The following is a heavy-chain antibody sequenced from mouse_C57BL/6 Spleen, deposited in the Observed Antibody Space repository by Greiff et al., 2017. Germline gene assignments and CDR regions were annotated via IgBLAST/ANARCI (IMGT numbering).Heavy chain of an antibody. V-gene: IGHV1-63*01. CDR1: GYTFTNYW. Sequence: QVQLQQSGAELVRPGTSVKMSCTASGYTFTNYWIGWAQQRPGHGLEWIGDIYPGGGYTNYTEKFKGTATLTADKSSSTAYMQFSSLTSEDSAIYYCARSVYGNGAMDYWGQGTSVTVSS. D-gene: IGHD2-1*01. CDR3: ARSVYGNGAMDY. CDR2: IYPGGGYT. J-gene: IGHJ4*01.